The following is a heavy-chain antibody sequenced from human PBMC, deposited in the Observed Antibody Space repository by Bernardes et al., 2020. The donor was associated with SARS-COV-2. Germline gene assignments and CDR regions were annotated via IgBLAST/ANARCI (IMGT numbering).Heavy chain of an antibody. J-gene: IGHJ6*02. Sequence: SETLSRTCTVSGGSISSYYWSWIRQPPGQGLEWIGYIYYSGSTNYNPSLKSRVTISVDTSKNQFSLKLSSVTAADTAVYYCARRGGMDVWGQGTTVTVSS. D-gene: IGHD3-16*01. CDR1: GGSISSYY. CDR2: IYYSGST. CDR3: ARRGGMDV. V-gene: IGHV4-59*08.